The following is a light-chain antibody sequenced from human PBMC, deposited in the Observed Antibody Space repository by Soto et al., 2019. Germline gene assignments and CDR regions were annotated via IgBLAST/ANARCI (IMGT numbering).Light chain of an antibody. J-gene: IGKJ4*01. Sequence: DVQITQSPSTLSASVGDRVTITCRASQSINNLLAWYQQTPGKAPKFLIYDVSTLESGVPSRFSGSGSGTEFTLPISSLQPEDFATDYCQQYYSFPLTFGGGTKVDIK. CDR2: DVS. CDR3: QQYYSFPLT. V-gene: IGKV1-5*01. CDR1: QSINNL.